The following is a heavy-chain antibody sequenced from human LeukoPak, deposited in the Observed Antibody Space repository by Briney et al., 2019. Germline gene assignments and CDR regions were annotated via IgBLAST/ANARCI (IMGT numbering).Heavy chain of an antibody. J-gene: IGHJ4*02. CDR1: GYTFTGYY. CDR3: ARDRRGAYGDYATSF. D-gene: IGHD4-17*01. Sequence: ASVKVSCKASGYTFTGYYMHWMRQAPGQGLEWMGWINPNSGGSNYAQKFQGRVTVTRDTSISTAYMELSRLRSDDAAVYYCARDRRGAYGDYATSFWGQGTLVTVSS. V-gene: IGHV1-2*02. CDR2: INPNSGGS.